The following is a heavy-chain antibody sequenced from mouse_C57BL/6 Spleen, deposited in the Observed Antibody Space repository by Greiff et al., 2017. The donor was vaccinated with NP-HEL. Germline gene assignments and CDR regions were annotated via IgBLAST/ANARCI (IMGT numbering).Heavy chain of an antibody. CDR3: AIVDTVYFDY. J-gene: IGHJ2*01. CDR1: GYSITSGYY. CDR2: ISYDGSN. V-gene: IGHV3-6*01. Sequence: EVQLQESGPGLVKPSQSLSLTCSVTGYSITSGYYWNWIRQLPGNKLEWMGYISYDGSNNYNPSLKNRITITRDTSKNQFFLKLNSVTPEDTATYGCAIVDTVYFDYWGQGTTLTVSS.